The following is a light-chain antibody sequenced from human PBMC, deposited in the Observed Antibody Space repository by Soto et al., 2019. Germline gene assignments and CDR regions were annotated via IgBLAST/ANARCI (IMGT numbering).Light chain of an antibody. CDR2: DVS. CDR3: SSYTTNNTPV. CDR1: SSDVIAYNY. V-gene: IGLV2-14*03. Sequence: QSVLTQPASVSGSPGQSITISCTGTSSDVIAYNYVSWYQQHPGKAPKLMIFDVSNRSSEISNRFSGSKSGNTASLTISGLQAEDEADYYCSSYTTNNTPVFGGGSQLTVL. J-gene: IGLJ7*01.